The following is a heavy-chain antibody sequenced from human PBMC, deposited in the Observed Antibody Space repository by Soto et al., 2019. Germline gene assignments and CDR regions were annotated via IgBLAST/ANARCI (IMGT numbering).Heavy chain of an antibody. CDR2: ISSNGVNT. J-gene: IGHJ4*02. Sequence: PGGSLRLSCVVSGLTFSSYAMHWVRQTPGKRLEYVSSISSNGVNTYYAESVKGRFTISRDNSKNTLYLQMGSLRAEDTAVYYCAREIVVARGASYFDYWGPGTLVTVSS. V-gene: IGHV3-64*02. CDR3: AREIVVARGASYFDY. CDR1: GLTFSSYA. D-gene: IGHD2-2*01.